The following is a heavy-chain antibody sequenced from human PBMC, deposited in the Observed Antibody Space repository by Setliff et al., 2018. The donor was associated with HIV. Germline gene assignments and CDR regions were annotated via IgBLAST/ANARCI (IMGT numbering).Heavy chain of an antibody. CDR3: ARRRSGPQGWLLSNWFDA. D-gene: IGHD3-3*01. Sequence: SETLSLTCTVSDGSISSIDYHWGWIRQPPGWGLEWIGSIYYSGSTFYNPSLKSRVTISVDASKNQFSLQLNSVTAADTAVYYCARRRSGPQGWLLSNWFDAWGQGTLVTVSS. V-gene: IGHV4-39*01. CDR1: DGSISSIDYH. CDR2: IYYSGST. J-gene: IGHJ5*02.